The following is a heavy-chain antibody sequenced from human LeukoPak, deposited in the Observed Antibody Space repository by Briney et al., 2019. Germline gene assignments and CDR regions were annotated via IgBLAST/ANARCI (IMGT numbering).Heavy chain of an antibody. Sequence: ASVKVSCKVSGYTLTELSMHWVRQAPGNGLEWMGGFDPEDGGTIYAQKFQGRVTMTEDTSTDTAYMELSSLRSEDTAVYYCATYNWNTFDYYYMDVWGKGTTVTVSS. D-gene: IGHD1-1*01. J-gene: IGHJ6*03. CDR3: ATYNWNTFDYYYMDV. CDR1: GYTLTELS. V-gene: IGHV1-24*01. CDR2: FDPEDGGT.